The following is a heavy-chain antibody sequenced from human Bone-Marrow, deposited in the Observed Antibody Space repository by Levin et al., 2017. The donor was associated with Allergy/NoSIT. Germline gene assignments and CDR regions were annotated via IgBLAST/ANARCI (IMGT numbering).Heavy chain of an antibody. Sequence: GGSLRLSCTASGFILSNNDMHWVRQATGKGLEWVSSIAPFGASYYADSVRGRFTVSREDATNSFYLQVNSLRAGDTAVYFCAREVSGGHIRTFELWGPGTLVAVSS. V-gene: IGHV3-13*01. CDR3: AREVSGGHIRTFEL. D-gene: IGHD2-21*01. CDR1: GFILSNND. J-gene: IGHJ2*01. CDR2: IAPFGAS.